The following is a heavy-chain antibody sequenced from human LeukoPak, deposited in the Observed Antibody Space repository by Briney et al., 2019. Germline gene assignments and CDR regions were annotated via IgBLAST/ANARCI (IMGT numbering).Heavy chain of an antibody. V-gene: IGHV1-18*01. CDR3: AQEGSVVVIKGVIRYFDY. CDR1: GYTFTSYG. CDR2: ISAYNGNT. J-gene: IGHJ4*02. Sequence: ASVKASCKASGYTFTSYGISWVRQAPGQGLEWMGWISAYNGNTNYAQKLQGRVTMTRDTSISTAYMELSRLRSDDTAVYYCAQEGSVVVIKGVIRYFDYWGQGTLVTVSS. D-gene: IGHD3-22*01.